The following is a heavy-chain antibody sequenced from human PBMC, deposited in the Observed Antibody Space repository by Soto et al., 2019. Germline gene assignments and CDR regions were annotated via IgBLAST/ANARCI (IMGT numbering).Heavy chain of an antibody. J-gene: IGHJ5*02. D-gene: IGHD3-22*01. V-gene: IGHV4-39*01. CDR1: GGSSSDRSYY. CDR2: FYFGGTT. Sequence: QLQLQESGPRVVKPSETLTLTCTLSGGSSSDRSYYWGWIRQSPGKGLEWIVSFYFGGTTYYNPSLLSRVSVSEDTSRDQFSLKLNSVTAADTGVYFCARHGTPMISINWFDPWGQGLLVAVSS. CDR3: ARHGTPMISINWFDP.